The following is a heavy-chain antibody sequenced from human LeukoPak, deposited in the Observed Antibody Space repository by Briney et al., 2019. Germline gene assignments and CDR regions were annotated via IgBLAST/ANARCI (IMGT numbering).Heavy chain of an antibody. D-gene: IGHD3-3*01. V-gene: IGHV3-23*01. J-gene: IGHJ4*02. CDR3: VRDRNYYEALQRSY. CDR2: ITGAGDTT. CDR1: GFTFSNAW. Sequence: TGGSLRLSCAASGFTFSNAWMNWVRQAPGRGLEWVSSITGAGDTTYYPESVKGRFIISRDNSKNTLYLRMNSLRVEDTALYFCVRDRNYYEALQRSYWGQGTLVTVSS.